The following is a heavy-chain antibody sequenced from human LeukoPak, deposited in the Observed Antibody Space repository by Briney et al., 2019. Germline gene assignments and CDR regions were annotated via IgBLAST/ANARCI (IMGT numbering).Heavy chain of an antibody. J-gene: IGHJ4*02. V-gene: IGHV3-74*01. Sequence: GGSLRLSCAASGFTFSNYLMHWVRHAPGKGLVWVSRINSDGSSTNYADSVKGRFTISRDNAKNTLYLQMNSLRAEDTAVYYCARVGYTNTWYVDYWGQGTLVTVSS. CDR1: GFTFSNYL. D-gene: IGHD6-13*01. CDR2: INSDGSST. CDR3: ARVGYTNTWYVDY.